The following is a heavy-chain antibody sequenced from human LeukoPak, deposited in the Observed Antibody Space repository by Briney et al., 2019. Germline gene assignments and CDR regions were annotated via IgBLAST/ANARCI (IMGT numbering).Heavy chain of an antibody. D-gene: IGHD2-2*01. CDR3: ARGIVVKPSANWFDP. Sequence: ASVKVSCKTSGYIFTTYAIHWVRQAPGQRLEWMGLINADDGNTRYSQRFQGRVTITRDTSANTAYMGLSSLRFEDTAVYYCARGIVVKPSANWFDPWGQGTPVTVSS. V-gene: IGHV1-3*01. J-gene: IGHJ5*02. CDR1: GYIFTTYA. CDR2: INADDGNT.